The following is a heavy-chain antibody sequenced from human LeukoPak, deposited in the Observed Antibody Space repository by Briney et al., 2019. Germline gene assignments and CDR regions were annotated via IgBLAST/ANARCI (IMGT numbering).Heavy chain of an antibody. CDR2: ISWNSGSI. CDR3: AKDMRSIAVAGASIDY. Sequence: GGSLRLSCAASGFTFDDYAMHWVRQVPGKGLEWVSGISWNSGSIGYADSVKGRFTISRDNAKNSLYLQMNSLRAEDTALYYCAKDMRSIAVAGASIDYWGQGTLVTVSS. V-gene: IGHV3-9*01. CDR1: GFTFDDYA. J-gene: IGHJ4*02. D-gene: IGHD6-19*01.